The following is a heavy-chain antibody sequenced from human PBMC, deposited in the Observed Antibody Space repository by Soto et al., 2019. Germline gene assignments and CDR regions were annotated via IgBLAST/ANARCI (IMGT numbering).Heavy chain of an antibody. J-gene: IGHJ6*02. CDR3: ARPYFDWKRGGWYYYGMDV. CDR2: IYYSGST. Sequence: QLQLQESGPGLVKPSETLSLTCTVSGGSISSSSYYWGWIRQPPGKGLEWIGSIYYSGSTYYNPSLKSRVPISVDTSKSQFSLKLSSVTAADTAVYYCARPYFDWKRGGWYYYGMDVWGQGTTVTVSS. D-gene: IGHD3-9*01. CDR1: GGSISSSSYY. V-gene: IGHV4-39*01.